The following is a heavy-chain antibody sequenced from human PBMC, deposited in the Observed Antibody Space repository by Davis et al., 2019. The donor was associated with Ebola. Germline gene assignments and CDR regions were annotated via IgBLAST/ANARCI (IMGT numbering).Heavy chain of an antibody. Sequence: ESLKISCAASGFIFSTYAMSWVRQAPGKGLEWIGIVQHSGTTFYNPSLRSRATISVDTSKNQFSLRLNSVTAADTAVYFCAREKFGDRSYAPQWFDPWGQGTLVTVSS. V-gene: IGHV4-38-2*01. J-gene: IGHJ5*02. CDR3: AREKFGDRSYAPQWFDP. D-gene: IGHD2-21*02. CDR2: VQHSGTT. CDR1: GFIFSTYA.